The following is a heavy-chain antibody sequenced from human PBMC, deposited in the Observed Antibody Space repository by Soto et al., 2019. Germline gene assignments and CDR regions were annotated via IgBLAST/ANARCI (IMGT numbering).Heavy chain of an antibody. J-gene: IGHJ4*02. CDR1: GFTFSSYA. D-gene: IGHD6-13*01. Sequence: EVQLLESGGGLVQPGGSLRLSCAASGFTFSSYAMNWVRQSPGKGLEWVSAISGSGGSTYYADSVKGRFTISRDNSKNSLYLQMNSLRAEDTAVYYWAKELRAGYSSSWLNYWGQGTLFTVSS. V-gene: IGHV3-23*01. CDR3: AKELRAGYSSSWLNY. CDR2: ISGSGGST.